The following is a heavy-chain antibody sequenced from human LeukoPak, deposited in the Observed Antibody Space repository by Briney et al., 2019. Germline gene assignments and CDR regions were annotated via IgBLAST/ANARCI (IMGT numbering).Heavy chain of an antibody. CDR1: GFTFSSYS. CDR2: ISSSSSYT. D-gene: IGHD3-22*01. J-gene: IGHJ4*02. CDR3: ARVIDSSGYYHFDY. V-gene: IGHV3-21*01. Sequence: GGSLRLSCAASGFTFSSYSMNWVRQAPGKGLEWVSSISSSSSYTYYADSVKGRFTISRDNAKNSLYLQMNSLRAEDTAVYYCARVIDSSGYYHFDYWGQGTLVTVSS.